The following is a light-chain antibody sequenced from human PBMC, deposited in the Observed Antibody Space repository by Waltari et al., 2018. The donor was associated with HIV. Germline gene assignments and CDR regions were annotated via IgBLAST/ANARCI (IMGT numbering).Light chain of an antibody. V-gene: IGLV2-23*01. Sequence: QSALTQPASVSGSPGQSITISCTGTSSDVGSYNLVSWYQQHPGKPPKLMIYEGSKRPSVVSNRFSGSKSGNTASLTISGLQAEDEADYYCCSYAGSVVFGGGTKLTVL. CDR3: CSYAGSVV. J-gene: IGLJ2*01. CDR2: EGS. CDR1: SSDVGSYNL.